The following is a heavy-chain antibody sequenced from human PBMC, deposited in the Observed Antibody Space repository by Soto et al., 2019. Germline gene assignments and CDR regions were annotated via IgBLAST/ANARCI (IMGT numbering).Heavy chain of an antibody. CDR1: GFNFSNAW. D-gene: IGHD6-19*01. CDR2: IESKTDGGTT. CDR3: TTASVAVAEDY. J-gene: IGHJ4*02. Sequence: GGSLRLSCAASGFNFSNAWMSWVRQAPGKGLEWVGRIESKTDGGTTDYAAPVKGRFTISRDDSKNTLYLQMNSLKTEDTAVYYCTTASVAVAEDYWGQGTLVTVAS. V-gene: IGHV3-15*04.